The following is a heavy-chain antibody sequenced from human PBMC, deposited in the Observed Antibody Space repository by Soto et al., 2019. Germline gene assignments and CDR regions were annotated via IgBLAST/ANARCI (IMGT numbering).Heavy chain of an antibody. V-gene: IGHV3-11*06. J-gene: IGHJ6*02. CDR3: ARDLNLGYCSGGSCYQGGTPYYYYGMDV. CDR1: GFTFSDYY. CDR2: ISSSSSYT. D-gene: IGHD2-15*01. Sequence: QVQLVESGGGLVKPGGSLRLSCAASGFTFSDYYMSWIRQAPGKGLEWVSYISSSSSYTNYADSVKGRFTISRDNAKNSLYLQMNSLRAEDTAVYYCARDLNLGYCSGGSCYQGGTPYYYYGMDVWGQGTTVTVSS.